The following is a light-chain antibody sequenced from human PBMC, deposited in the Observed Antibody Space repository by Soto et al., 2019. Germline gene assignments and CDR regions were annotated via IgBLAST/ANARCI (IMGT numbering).Light chain of an antibody. V-gene: IGKV3-11*01. CDR1: QSVSSY. CDR2: DAS. J-gene: IGKJ3*01. CDR3: QQRSNRLVT. Sequence: EIVLTQSPATLSLSPGERATLSCRASQSVSSYLAWYQQKPGQAPRLLIYDASNRATGIPARFSGSGSGTDFTLTLSSLEPEDFAVYYCQQRSNRLVTFGPGTKVDIK.